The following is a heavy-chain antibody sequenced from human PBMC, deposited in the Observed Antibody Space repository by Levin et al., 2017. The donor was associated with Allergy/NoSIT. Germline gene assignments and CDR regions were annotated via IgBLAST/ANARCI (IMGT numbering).Heavy chain of an antibody. CDR1: GYTFTSYD. D-gene: IGHD3-10*01. CDR2: MNPKSGNT. J-gene: IGHJ4*02. CDR3: ARAIRGSSLRYYFDS. V-gene: IGHV1-8*01. Sequence: PGASVKVSCKTSGYTFTSYDINWVRQVTGQGLEWMGWMNPKSGNTGSAQKFQGRVTMTRNTSITTAYMELSSLRSEDTAVYYCARAIRGSSLRYYFDSWGQGALVTVSS.